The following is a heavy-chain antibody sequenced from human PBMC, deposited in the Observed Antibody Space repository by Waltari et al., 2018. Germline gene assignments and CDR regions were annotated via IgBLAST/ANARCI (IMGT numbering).Heavy chain of an antibody. Sequence: EVQLVESGGGLVQPGGSLRLSCAASGFNFSSNSMHWVRQAPGKGLEWISYISTSSSPIYYADSVKGRFTISRDNAKNSLYLQMNSLRAEDTAVYYCARGRVNGYMDVWGKGTTVTVSS. CDR3: ARGRVNGYMDV. CDR2: ISTSSSPI. V-gene: IGHV3-48*04. D-gene: IGHD3-10*01. J-gene: IGHJ6*03. CDR1: GFNFSSNS.